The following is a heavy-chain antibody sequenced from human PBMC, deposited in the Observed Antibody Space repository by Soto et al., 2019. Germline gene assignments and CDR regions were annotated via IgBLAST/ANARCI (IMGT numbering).Heavy chain of an antibody. CDR3: ATGVLRYFDWLFLAFDY. D-gene: IGHD3-9*01. J-gene: IGHJ4*02. Sequence: ASVKVSCKVSGYTLTELSMHWVRQAPGKGLEWMGGFDPEDGETIYAQKFQGRVTMTEDTSTDTAYMELSSLRSEDTAVYYCATGVLRYFDWLFLAFDYWGQGTLLTVSS. CDR2: FDPEDGET. CDR1: GYTLTELS. V-gene: IGHV1-24*01.